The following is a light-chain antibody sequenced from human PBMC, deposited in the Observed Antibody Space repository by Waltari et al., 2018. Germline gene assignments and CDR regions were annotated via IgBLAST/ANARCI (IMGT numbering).Light chain of an antibody. V-gene: IGLV2-14*01. Sequence: QAALTQSPSVSGSPGQSVTIYCTGTNSDIGAYNRVSWYQQHPGKAPKLMIYEVSKRPSGVSDRFSGSKSGNTASLTISGLQAEDEADYYCTSYASSSTFIFGAGTRLTVL. J-gene: IGLJ1*01. CDR2: EVS. CDR3: TSYASSSTFI. CDR1: NSDIGAYNR.